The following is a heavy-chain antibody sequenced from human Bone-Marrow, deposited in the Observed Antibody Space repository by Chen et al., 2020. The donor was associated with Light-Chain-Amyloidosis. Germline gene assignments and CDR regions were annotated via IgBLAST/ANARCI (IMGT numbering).Heavy chain of an antibody. Sequence: QVQLQQWGAGLLKPSETLSLTCAVYGGSFSGYYWSWIRQPPGKGLEWIGEINHSGSTNYNPSLQRRVTISVDTSKNQFSLKLSSVTAADTAVYYCARKLGGPFWYWGQGTLFTVSS. CDR3: ARKLGGPFWY. J-gene: IGHJ4*02. CDR1: GGSFSGYY. V-gene: IGHV4-34*01. D-gene: IGHD3-10*01. CDR2: INHSGST.